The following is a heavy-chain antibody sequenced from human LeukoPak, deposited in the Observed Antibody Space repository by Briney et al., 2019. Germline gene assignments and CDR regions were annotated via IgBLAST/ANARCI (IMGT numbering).Heavy chain of an antibody. D-gene: IGHD2-15*01. CDR2: IYSGGST. V-gene: IGHV3-53*01. CDR1: GFTVSSNY. J-gene: IGHJ3*02. Sequence: GGSLTLSCAASGFTVSSNYMSWVRQAPGKGLEWVSVIYSGGSTYYADSVKGRFTISRDNSKNTLYLQMNSLRAEDTAVYYCVRYCSGGSCYSSGAFDIWGQGTMVTVSS. CDR3: VRYCSGGSCYSSGAFDI.